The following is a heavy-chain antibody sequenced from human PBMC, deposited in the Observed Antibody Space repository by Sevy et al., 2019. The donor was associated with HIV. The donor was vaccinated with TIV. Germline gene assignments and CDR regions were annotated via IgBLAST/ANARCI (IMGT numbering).Heavy chain of an antibody. CDR1: GYTSTSYG. CDR2: ISAYNGNT. V-gene: IGHV1-18*01. CDR3: ARDWQLVPAFDI. J-gene: IGHJ3*02. D-gene: IGHD6-13*01. Sequence: ASVKVSCKASGYTSTSYGISWVRQAPGQGLEWMGWISAYNGNTNYAQKLQGRVTMTTDTSTSTAYMELRSLRSDDTAVYYCARDWQLVPAFDIWGQGTMVTVSS.